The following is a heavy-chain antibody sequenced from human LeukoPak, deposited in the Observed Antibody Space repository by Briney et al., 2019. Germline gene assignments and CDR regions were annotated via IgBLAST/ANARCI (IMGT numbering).Heavy chain of an antibody. CDR1: GFTFSSYS. CDR2: ISSSSSYI. CDR3: AREGSWSGGRFDY. J-gene: IGHJ4*02. Sequence: GGSLRLSCSAPGFTFSSYSMNWVRQAPGKGLEWVSSISSSSSYIYYADSVKGRFTISRDNAKNSLYLQMNSLRAEDTAVYYCAREGSWSGGRFDYWGQGTLVTVSS. V-gene: IGHV3-21*01. D-gene: IGHD2-15*01.